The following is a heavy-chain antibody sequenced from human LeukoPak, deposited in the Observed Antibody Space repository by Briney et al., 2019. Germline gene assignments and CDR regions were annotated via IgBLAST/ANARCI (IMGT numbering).Heavy chain of an antibody. J-gene: IGHJ5*02. D-gene: IGHD3-3*01. CDR2: INQDGGEK. V-gene: IGHV3-7*01. CDR3: ARDGRMGIFGVVITPNWFDT. CDR1: GFTFSSYG. Sequence: PGGSLRLSCAASGFTFSSYGMHWVRQAPGKGLEWVATINQDGGEKYYVDSVKGRFTISRDNARKSLYLQMNRLRAEDTAVYYCARDGRMGIFGVVITPNWFDTWGQGTPVTVAS.